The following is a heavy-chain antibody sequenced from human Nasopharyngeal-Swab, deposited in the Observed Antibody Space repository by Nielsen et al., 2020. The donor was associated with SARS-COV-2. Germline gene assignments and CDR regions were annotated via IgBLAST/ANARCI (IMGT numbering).Heavy chain of an antibody. Sequence: SETLSLTRGLQGASYSGYSSGWVRPPPGEGLEWIADISRSGNPNYNPALKSRVIMSMATSKDEFSLKLTSVTAADTAIYFCARVNNGGGMVPASYSFFMDVWGRGTSVAVSS. V-gene: IGHV4-34*01. CDR3: ARVNNGGGMVPASYSFFMDV. J-gene: IGHJ6*03. CDR2: ISRSGNP. D-gene: IGHD3-3*02. CDR1: GASYSGYS.